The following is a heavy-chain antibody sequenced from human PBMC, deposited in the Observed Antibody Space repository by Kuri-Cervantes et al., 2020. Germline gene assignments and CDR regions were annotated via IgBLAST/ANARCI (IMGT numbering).Heavy chain of an antibody. CDR1: GGSISSGGYS. J-gene: IGHJ4*02. Sequence: SETLSLTCAVFGGSISSGGYSWSWIRQPPGKGLEWIGYIYYSGSTNYNPSLKSRVTISVDTSKNQFSLKLSSVTAADTAVYYCARARGDYYFDYWGQGTLVTVSS. D-gene: IGHD2-21*02. CDR3: ARARGDYYFDY. CDR2: IYYSGST. V-gene: IGHV4-61*08.